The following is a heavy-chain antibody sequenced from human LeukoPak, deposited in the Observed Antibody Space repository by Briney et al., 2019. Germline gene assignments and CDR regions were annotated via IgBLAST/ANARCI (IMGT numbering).Heavy chain of an antibody. CDR2: IIPIFGTA. CDR3: ARPSITIFGVVISDAFDI. J-gene: IGHJ3*02. Sequence: ASVKVSCKASGGTFSSYAISWVRQAPGQGLEWIGGIIPIFGTANYAQKFQGRVTITTDESTSTAYMELSSLRSEDTAVYYCARPSITIFGVVISDAFDIWGQGTMVTVSS. D-gene: IGHD3-3*01. CDR1: GGTFSSYA. V-gene: IGHV1-69*05.